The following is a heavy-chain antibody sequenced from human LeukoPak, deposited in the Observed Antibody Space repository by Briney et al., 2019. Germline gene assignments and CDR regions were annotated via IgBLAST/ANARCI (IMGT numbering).Heavy chain of an antibody. CDR2: ISGAADRF. Sequence: GGSLRLSCAASGFTFSTYAMTWVRQAPGKGLDWVSSISGAADRFYYADSVKGRFTISRDNSKNTLYLQKDSLRADDTAVYYCAKQGSVFSPKYHDYWGQGTLVTVSS. D-gene: IGHD2-2*01. CDR3: AKQGSVFSPKYHDY. J-gene: IGHJ4*02. CDR1: GFTFSTYA. V-gene: IGHV3-23*01.